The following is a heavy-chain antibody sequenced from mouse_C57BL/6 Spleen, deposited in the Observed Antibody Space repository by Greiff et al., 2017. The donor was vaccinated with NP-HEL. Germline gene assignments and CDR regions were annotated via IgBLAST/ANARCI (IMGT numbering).Heavy chain of an antibody. D-gene: IGHD1-1*01. V-gene: IGHV1-53*01. CDR1: GYTFTSYW. J-gene: IGHJ3*01. CDR3: ARSDGIGPSWFAY. Sequence: VQLQQSGPDLVKPGASVKLSCKASGYTFTSYWMHWVKQRPGQGLEWIGNINPRNGGTNYNEKFKSKATLTVDKSSSTAYMQLSSLTSEDSAVYYCARSDGIGPSWFAYWGQGTLVTVSA. CDR2: INPRNGGT.